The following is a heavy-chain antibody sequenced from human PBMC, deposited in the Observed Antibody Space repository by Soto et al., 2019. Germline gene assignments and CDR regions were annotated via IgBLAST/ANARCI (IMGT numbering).Heavy chain of an antibody. CDR1: GGSISSGDYY. J-gene: IGHJ4*02. CDR2: IYYSGST. Sequence: QVQLQESGPGLVKPSQTLSLTCTVSGGSISSGDYYWSWIRQPPGKGLEWIGYIYYSGSTYYNPSLTSRVTISVDTSKNQFSLKLSSVTAADTAVYYWAGGGGPGGNSEVDYWGQGTLVTVSS. D-gene: IGHD2-21*02. V-gene: IGHV4-30-4*01. CDR3: AGGGGPGGNSEVDY.